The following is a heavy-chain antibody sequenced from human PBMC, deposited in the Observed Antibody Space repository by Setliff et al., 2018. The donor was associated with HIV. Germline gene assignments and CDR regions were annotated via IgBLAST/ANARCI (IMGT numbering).Heavy chain of an antibody. Sequence: ASVKVSCKASGYTFIDYFMHWVRQAPGQGPEWMGWISPYDLSERTSQRFRGRVTMTRDTSINAAYLDLSGLTSDDTAVYYCARQFSNSFDSWGQGTLVTVSS. V-gene: IGHV1-2*02. J-gene: IGHJ4*02. D-gene: IGHD7-27*01. CDR3: ARQFSNSFDS. CDR1: GYTFIDYF. CDR2: ISPYDLSE.